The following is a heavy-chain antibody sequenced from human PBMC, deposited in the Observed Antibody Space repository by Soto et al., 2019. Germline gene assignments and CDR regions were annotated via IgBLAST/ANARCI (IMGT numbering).Heavy chain of an antibody. CDR1: GFTFSSYG. CDR3: ARGDPYDFWSGSSDGNPYHSYGMDV. CDR2: IWYDGSNK. D-gene: IGHD3-3*01. Sequence: GGSLRLSCAASGFTFSSYGMHWVRQAPGKGLEWVAVIWYDGSNKYYADSVKGRFTISRDNSKNTLYLQMNSLRAEDTAVYYCARGDPYDFWSGSSDGNPYHSYGMDVWGQGTTVTVSS. J-gene: IGHJ6*02. V-gene: IGHV3-33*01.